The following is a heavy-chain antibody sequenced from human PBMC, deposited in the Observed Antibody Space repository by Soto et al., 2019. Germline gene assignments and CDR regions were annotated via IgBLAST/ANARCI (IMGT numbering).Heavy chain of an antibody. Sequence: QVQLQQSGPGLVKPSQTLSLTCDISGDSVSTNSATWNWIRQSPSRGLEWLGRTYYRSKWYNDSAISVKSRITINPNTSNNQLSLQLSSVTTDDSAVYYCVRLISNSWLDSWGQGTLVTVSS. CDR1: GDSVSTNSAT. J-gene: IGHJ5*01. D-gene: IGHD2-8*01. CDR3: VRLISNSWLDS. CDR2: TYYRSKWYN. V-gene: IGHV6-1*01.